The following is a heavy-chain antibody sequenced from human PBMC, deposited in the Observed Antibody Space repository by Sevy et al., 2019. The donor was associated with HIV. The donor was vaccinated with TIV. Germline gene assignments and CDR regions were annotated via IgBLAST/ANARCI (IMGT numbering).Heavy chain of an antibody. CDR2: INTNTGNP. D-gene: IGHD5-18*01. CDR3: ASPFLYSNAPEADY. J-gene: IGHJ4*02. CDR1: GYNIKNYA. Sequence: ASVKVSCKASGYNIKNYAINWVRQAPGQGLEWMGRINTNTGNPTYAQAFKGRFVFSLDTSVSTAYLQITSLEAEDTAIYFCASPFLYSNAPEADYWGQGTLVTVSS. V-gene: IGHV7-4-1*02.